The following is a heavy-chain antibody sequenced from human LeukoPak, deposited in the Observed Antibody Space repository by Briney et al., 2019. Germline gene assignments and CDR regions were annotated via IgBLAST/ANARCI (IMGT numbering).Heavy chain of an antibody. CDR1: GYTFTNYG. V-gene: IGHV1-18*01. CDR2: ISGYNGNT. D-gene: IGHD3-16*01. Sequence: ASVKVSCKASGYTFTNYGISWVRQAPGQGLEWMGWISGYNGNTNYAQKVQGRVTMTADASTSTTYMELRSLRSDDTAVYYCARDIKRSRARWENLGVDPWGQGTLVTVSS. J-gene: IGHJ5*02. CDR3: ARDIKRSRARWENLGVDP.